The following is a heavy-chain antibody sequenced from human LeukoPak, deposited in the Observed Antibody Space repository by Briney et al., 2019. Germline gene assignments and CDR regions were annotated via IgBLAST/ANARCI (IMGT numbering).Heavy chain of an antibody. CDR2: INHSGST. Sequence: PSETLSLTCAVYGGSSSGYYWSWIRQPPGKGLEWIGEINHSGSTNYNPSLKSRVTISVDTSKNQFFLKLSSVTAADTAVYYCARGVHYYDSSGYSGYYYYYYMDVWGKGTTVTVSS. CDR3: ARGVHYYDSSGYSGYYYYYYMDV. CDR1: GGSSSGYY. D-gene: IGHD3-22*01. J-gene: IGHJ6*03. V-gene: IGHV4-34*01.